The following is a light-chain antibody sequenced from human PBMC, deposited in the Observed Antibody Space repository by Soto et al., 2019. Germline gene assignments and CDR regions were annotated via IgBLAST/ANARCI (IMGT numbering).Light chain of an antibody. J-gene: IGLJ2*01. CDR2: EVS. CDR3: SAYAGSTVI. V-gene: IGLV2-8*01. CDR1: NSDVGGYNY. Sequence: QSALTQPPSASGSPGQSVTISCTGTNSDVGGYNYVSWYQQHPGKAPKVMIYEVSKRPSGVPDRFSGSKSGNTASLTVSGLQAEDEADYHCSAYAGSTVIFGGGTKLTVL.